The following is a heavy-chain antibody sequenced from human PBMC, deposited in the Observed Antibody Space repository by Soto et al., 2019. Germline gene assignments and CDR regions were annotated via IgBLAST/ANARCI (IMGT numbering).Heavy chain of an antibody. J-gene: IGHJ4*02. Sequence: EASVKVSCKTSGYIFTNYYIHWVRRAPGQGLEWMGIINPTGGGTTFAQKFEGRVTVTRDTPTSTVYLEMTSLRSDDTAVYYCARREVGRGTNGHYFYFDYWGQGTQVTVSS. CDR3: ARREVGRGTNGHYFYFDY. D-gene: IGHD2-8*01. CDR2: INPTGGGT. CDR1: GYIFTNYY. V-gene: IGHV1-46*01.